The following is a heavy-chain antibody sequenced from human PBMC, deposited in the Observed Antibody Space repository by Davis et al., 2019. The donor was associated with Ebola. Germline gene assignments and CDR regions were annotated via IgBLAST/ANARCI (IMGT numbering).Heavy chain of an antibody. V-gene: IGHV3-33*08. J-gene: IGHJ6*04. Sequence: PGGSLRLSCVASGFVFSSYGMHWVRQAPGKGLEWVAVIWYDGSNENYADSVKGRFTISRDNSKNTVYLLMNSLRAEDTAVYYCARGVNMIRGGVPSLHYYYYGMDVWGKGTTVTVSS. CDR3: ARGVNMIRGGVPSLHYYYYGMDV. D-gene: IGHD3-10*01. CDR2: IWYDGSNE. CDR1: GFVFSSYG.